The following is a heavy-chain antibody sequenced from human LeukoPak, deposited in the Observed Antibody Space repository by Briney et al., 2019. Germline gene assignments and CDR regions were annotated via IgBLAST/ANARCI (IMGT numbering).Heavy chain of an antibody. CDR3: ARRYGSGNYRPDS. V-gene: IGHV4-39*01. CDR1: GGSISSSPYY. D-gene: IGHD3-10*01. J-gene: IGHJ5*01. Sequence: SGTLSLTCTVSGGSISSSPYYWGWIRQPPGKGLEWIGSIYNSGPTYYNPSLESRVTISVDTSKNQFSLRLSSVTAADTAVYFCARRYGSGNYRPDSWGQGTLVTVSS. CDR2: IYNSGPT.